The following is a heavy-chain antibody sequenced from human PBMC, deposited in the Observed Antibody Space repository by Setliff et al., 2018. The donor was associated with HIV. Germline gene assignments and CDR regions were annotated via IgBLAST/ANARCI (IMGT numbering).Heavy chain of an antibody. CDR3: AGRERYYDILTGRVSDGFDI. CDR1: GGSISSGSYF. D-gene: IGHD3-9*01. J-gene: IGHJ3*02. V-gene: IGHV4-61*09. CDR2: IYTSGST. Sequence: PSETLSLTCTVSGGSISSGSYFWSWIRQPAGKGREWIGHIYTSGSTNYNPSLKSRVTTSVDTAKNHFSLRLSSVTAADTAVYYCAGRERYYDILTGRVSDGFDIWGQGTMVTVSS.